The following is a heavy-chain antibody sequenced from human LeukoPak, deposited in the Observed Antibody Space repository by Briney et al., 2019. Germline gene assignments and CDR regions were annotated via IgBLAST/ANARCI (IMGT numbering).Heavy chain of an antibody. V-gene: IGHV4-39*01. J-gene: IGHJ4*02. Sequence: PSETLSLTCTVSGGSVTRGSYYWGWVRQPPGMGLEWIGSISYGASTFYSPSLKSRVTISIDTWGSQFSLRLRSATAADTAVYYCARHEKEDGYNPKTIDSWGQGTLVTVSS. D-gene: IGHD5-24*01. CDR2: ISYGAST. CDR1: GGSVTRGSYY. CDR3: ARHEKEDGYNPKTIDS.